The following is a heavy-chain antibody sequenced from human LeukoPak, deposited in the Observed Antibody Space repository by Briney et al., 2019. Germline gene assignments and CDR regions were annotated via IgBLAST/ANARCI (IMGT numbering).Heavy chain of an antibody. CDR2: ISYDGNNG. CDR1: GFTFSRYA. V-gene: IGHV3-30*01. J-gene: IGHJ5*02. D-gene: IGHD2-15*01. CDR3: ARERSYCSGATCSLDL. Sequence: GGSLRLSCAASGFTFSRYAMHWVRQAPGKGLECVAVISYDGNNGFYADSVKGRFTISRDSSENTLYLQMNSLRAEDTAVYYCARERSYCSGATCSLDLWGQGTLVTVSS.